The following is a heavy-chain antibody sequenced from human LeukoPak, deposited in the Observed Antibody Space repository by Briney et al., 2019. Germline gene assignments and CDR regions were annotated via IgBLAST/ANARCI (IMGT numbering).Heavy chain of an antibody. Sequence: SETLSLTCAVYGGSFSGYYWSWIRQPPGKGLEWIGEINHSGSTNYNPSLKSRVTISVDTSKNQFSLKLSSVTAADTAVYYCARSPRGYSSGWLDYWGQGTLVTVSS. CDR1: GGSFSGYY. J-gene: IGHJ4*02. D-gene: IGHD6-19*01. CDR2: INHSGST. CDR3: ARSPRGYSSGWLDY. V-gene: IGHV4-34*01.